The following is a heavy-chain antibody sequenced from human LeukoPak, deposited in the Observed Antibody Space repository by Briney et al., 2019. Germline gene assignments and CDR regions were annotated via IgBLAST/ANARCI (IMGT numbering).Heavy chain of an antibody. CDR3: ARDSLPMAVTGPFDH. V-gene: IGHV3-33*01. D-gene: IGHD6-19*01. CDR2: IWFDGSNI. CDR1: GFNFSSYG. Sequence: GGSLRLSCAASGFNFSSYGMHWVRQAPGQGLEWVTSIWFDGSNIHYADSVKGRVIISRDNSKSVLYLQMNSLRAEDTAIYYCARDSLPMAVTGPFDHWGQGALVTVSS. J-gene: IGHJ4*02.